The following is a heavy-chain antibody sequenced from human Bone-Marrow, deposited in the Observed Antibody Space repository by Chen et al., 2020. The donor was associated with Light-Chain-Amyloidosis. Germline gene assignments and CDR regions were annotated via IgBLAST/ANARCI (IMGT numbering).Heavy chain of an antibody. CDR2: INYSGATT. CDR3: ARDTHYDFQNGPLSWFDP. CDR1: GGSFTSGYY. D-gene: IGHD3-3*01. J-gene: IGHJ5*02. V-gene: IGHV4-34*02. Sequence: QVRLQQWGAGLLKPSETLSLTCAVYGGSFTSGYYWNWIRQSPQKGLEWIGEINYSGATTNYNPSLGGRVTMSLDTSKNQFSLSLSSVTAADTAIYFCARDTHYDFQNGPLSWFDPWGRGALVTVSS.